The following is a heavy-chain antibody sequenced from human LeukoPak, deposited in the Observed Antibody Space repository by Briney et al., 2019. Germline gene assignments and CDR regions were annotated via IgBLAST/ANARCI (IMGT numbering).Heavy chain of an antibody. CDR1: GGSFSGYY. CDR2: INHSGST. D-gene: IGHD6-13*01. CDR3: ARDSDD. V-gene: IGHV4-34*01. Sequence: SETLPLTCAVYGGSFSGYYWSWIRQPPGKGLEWIGEINHSGSTNYNPSLKSRVTISVDTSKNQFSLKLSSVTAADTAVYYCARDSDDWGQGTLVTVSS. J-gene: IGHJ4*02.